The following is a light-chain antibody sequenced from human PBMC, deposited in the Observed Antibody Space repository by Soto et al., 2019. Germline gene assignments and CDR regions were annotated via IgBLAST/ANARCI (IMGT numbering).Light chain of an antibody. Sequence: QSVLTQPPSVSGAPGQRVTISCTGSSSNIGAGYDVHWYQQLPGTAPKLIIYGNSNRPSGVPDRVSGSKSGTSASLAITGLQAEDEADYYCQSYDSSLSGYVVFGGGTKVTVL. V-gene: IGLV1-40*01. CDR1: SSNIGAGYD. CDR2: GNS. CDR3: QSYDSSLSGYVV. J-gene: IGLJ2*01.